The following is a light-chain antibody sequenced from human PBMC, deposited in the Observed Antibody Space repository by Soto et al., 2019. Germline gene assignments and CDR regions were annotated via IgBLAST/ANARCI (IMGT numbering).Light chain of an antibody. CDR1: QSISSSY. J-gene: IGKJ1*01. CDR2: ATF. CDR3: QQHGNSPWT. V-gene: IGKV3-20*01. Sequence: DIVLTQSPGTLSLSPGERATLFCRARQSISSSYLAWYQQRPGQAPRLLIYATFNRATDIPHRFSGSGSGSDFTLTISRLEPEDFAVYYCQQHGNSPWTFGQGSKVEIK.